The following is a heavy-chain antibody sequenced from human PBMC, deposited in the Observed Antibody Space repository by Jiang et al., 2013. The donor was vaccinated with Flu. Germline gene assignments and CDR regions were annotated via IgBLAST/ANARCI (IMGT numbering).Heavy chain of an antibody. J-gene: IGHJ5*02. CDR1: GGTFSSYA. CDR3: ARDYRKDTAMVTGWFDP. V-gene: IGHV1-69*01. Sequence: SGAEVKKPGSSVKVSCKASGGTFSSYAISWVRQAPGQGLEWMEGIIPIFGTANYAQKFQGRVTITADESTSTAYMELSSLRSEDTAVYYCARDYRKDTAMVTGWFDPWGQGTLVTVSS. CDR2: IIPIFGTA. D-gene: IGHD5-18*01.